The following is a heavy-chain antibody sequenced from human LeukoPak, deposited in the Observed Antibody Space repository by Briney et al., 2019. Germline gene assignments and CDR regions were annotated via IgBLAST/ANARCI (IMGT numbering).Heavy chain of an antibody. CDR3: ARDLSLSRIVVVPAAMKY. D-gene: IGHD2-2*01. J-gene: IGHJ4*02. CDR1: GYTFTGYY. CDR2: INPNSGGT. V-gene: IGHV1-2*02. Sequence: ASVKVSCKASGYTFTGYYMHWVRQAPGQGLEWMGWINPNSGGTNYAQKVQGRVTMTRDTSISTAYMELSRLRSDDTAVYYCARDLSLSRIVVVPAAMKYWGQGTLVTVSS.